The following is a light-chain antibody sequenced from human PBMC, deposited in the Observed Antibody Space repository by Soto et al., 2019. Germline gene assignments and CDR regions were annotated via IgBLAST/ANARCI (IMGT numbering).Light chain of an antibody. CDR3: QQCGSSPS. J-gene: IGKJ1*01. CDR2: DTS. CDR1: QSVSSSY. Sequence: EIVLTQSPGTLSLSPGARATLSCRASQSVSSSYLAWYQQKPGQAPRLLIYDTSSRATGIPDRVSGSGAGTDFTLAISRLEPEDFAVYYCQQCGSSPSFGQGTKVELE. V-gene: IGKV3-20*01.